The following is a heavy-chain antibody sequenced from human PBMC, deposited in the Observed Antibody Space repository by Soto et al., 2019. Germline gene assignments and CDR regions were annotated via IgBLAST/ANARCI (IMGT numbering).Heavy chain of an antibody. CDR2: INHDGSDK. CDR1: GFTFSRNW. J-gene: IGHJ3*02. Sequence: GGSLGLSCAASGFTFSRNWMNWVRQAPGKGLEWVANINHDGSDKYYVDSVRGRFTISRDNAKNSLYLQMNSLRAEDTAVYYCARGTLVEFYAFDIWGQGTMVTVSS. D-gene: IGHD2-15*01. V-gene: IGHV3-7*01. CDR3: ARGTLVEFYAFDI.